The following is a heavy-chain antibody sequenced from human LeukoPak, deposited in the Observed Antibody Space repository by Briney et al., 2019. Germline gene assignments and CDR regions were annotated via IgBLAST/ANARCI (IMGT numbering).Heavy chain of an antibody. CDR1: GFTFSSYG. D-gene: IGHD3-22*01. CDR3: AKDDFYYDSSGYFDY. V-gene: IGHV3-30*02. Sequence: GGSLRLSCAASGFTFSSYGMHWVRQAPGKGLEWVAFIRYDGSNKYYADSVKGRFTISRDNSKNTLYLQMNSLRAEDTAVYYCAKDDFYYDSSGYFDYWGQGTLVTVSS. J-gene: IGHJ4*02. CDR2: IRYDGSNK.